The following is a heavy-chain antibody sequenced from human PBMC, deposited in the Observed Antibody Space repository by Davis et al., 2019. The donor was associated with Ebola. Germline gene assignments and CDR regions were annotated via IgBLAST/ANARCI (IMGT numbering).Heavy chain of an antibody. V-gene: IGHV1-18*01. CDR3: ARQDIVATIGVY. Sequence: AASVNVSCMASGYTFPRYGISWVRQAPGQGLAWMGWSSAYNGNTNYAQKLQGRVTMTRDTSTSTVYMELSSLRSEDTAVYYCARQDIVATIGVYWGQGTLVTVSS. CDR2: SSAYNGNT. J-gene: IGHJ4*02. CDR1: GYTFPRYG. D-gene: IGHD5-12*01.